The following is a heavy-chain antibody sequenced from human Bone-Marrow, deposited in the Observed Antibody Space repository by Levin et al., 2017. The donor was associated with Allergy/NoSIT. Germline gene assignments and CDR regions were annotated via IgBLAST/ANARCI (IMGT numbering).Heavy chain of an antibody. D-gene: IGHD5-12*01. J-gene: IGHJ4*02. CDR2: IEKDGSAK. CDR1: GFTFSDYW. V-gene: IGHV3-7*03. CDR3: ARDPITFAGWLH. Sequence: RGESLKISCAASGFTFSDYWMSWLRQAPGKELEYVANIEKDGSAKFYVDSVEGRFSISRDNAKNSLYLQMNSLRAEDTAVYYCARDPITFAGWLHWGQGTLVTVSS.